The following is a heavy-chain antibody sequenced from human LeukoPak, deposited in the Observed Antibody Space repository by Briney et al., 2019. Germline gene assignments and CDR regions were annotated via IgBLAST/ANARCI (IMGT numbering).Heavy chain of an antibody. V-gene: IGHV3-23*01. Sequence: GGSLRLSCAVSGITLSNYGISCVRQAPGNGLEWVAGISDSGGSTNYADSVKGRFTISRDNPKNTLYLQMNSLRAEDTAVYFCAKRGVVIRVILVGFHKEAYYFDSWGQGALVTVSS. CDR2: ISDSGGST. CDR1: GITLSNYG. D-gene: IGHD3-22*01. J-gene: IGHJ4*02. CDR3: AKRGVVIRVILVGFHKEAYYFDS.